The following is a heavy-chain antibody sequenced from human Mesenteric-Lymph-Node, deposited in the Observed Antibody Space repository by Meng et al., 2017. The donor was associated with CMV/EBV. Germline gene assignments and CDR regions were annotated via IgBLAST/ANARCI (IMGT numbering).Heavy chain of an antibody. J-gene: IGHJ5*02. V-gene: IGHV4-59*11. CDR3: ASVHDWFDP. CDR2: IDYSGNT. CDR1: GGSISGHS. Sequence: SETLSLTCTVSGGSISGHSWTWIRQPPEKGLEWIGYIDYSGNTNYNPSLKSRVTISVDKSKNQFSLKLSSVTAADTAVYYCASVHDWFDPWGQGTLVTVSS. D-gene: IGHD1-1*01.